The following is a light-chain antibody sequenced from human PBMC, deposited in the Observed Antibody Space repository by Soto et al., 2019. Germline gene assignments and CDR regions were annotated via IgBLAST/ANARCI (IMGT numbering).Light chain of an antibody. CDR2: GNS. J-gene: IGLJ2*01. V-gene: IGLV1-40*01. CDR3: QSYDSSLSGVL. Sequence: QSVLTQPPSVSGAQGQRVTISCTGSSSNIGAGYNVHWYQQIPGTAPKLLIYGNSNRPSGVPDRFSGSKSGTSASLAITGLRAEDDDDYYCQSYDSSLSGVLFGGGTKLTVL. CDR1: SSNIGAGYN.